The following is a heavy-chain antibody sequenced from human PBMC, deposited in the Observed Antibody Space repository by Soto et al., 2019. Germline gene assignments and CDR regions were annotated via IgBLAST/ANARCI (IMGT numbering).Heavy chain of an antibody. CDR3: ARGDVPVAADYGMDG. CDR2: MNSNSGST. D-gene: IGHD6-19*01. Sequence: QVQLVQSGAEVKKPGASVKVSCKASGYFFSGYHLHWVRQAPGQGLEWMGWMNSNSGSTKFAQKFQGRVTMTRDTSISTAYMGLGRLRSDDTAVYYGARGDVPVAADYGMDGWGQGTTVTVSS. V-gene: IGHV1-2*02. CDR1: GYFFSGYH. J-gene: IGHJ6*01.